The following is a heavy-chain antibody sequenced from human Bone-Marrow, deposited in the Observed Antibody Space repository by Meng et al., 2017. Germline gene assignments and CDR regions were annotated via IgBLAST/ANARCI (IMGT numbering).Heavy chain of an antibody. CDR3: TRMTTVTPYYYGMDV. D-gene: IGHD4-17*01. CDR1: GFTFGDYA. V-gene: IGHV3-49*03. J-gene: IGHJ6*02. CDR2: IRSKAYGGTT. Sequence: GGSLRLSCTASGFTFGDYAMSWFRQAPGKGLEGVGFIRSKAYGGTTEYAASVKGRFTISRDDSKSIAYLQMNSLKTEDTAVYYCTRMTTVTPYYYGMDVWGQGTTVTVSS.